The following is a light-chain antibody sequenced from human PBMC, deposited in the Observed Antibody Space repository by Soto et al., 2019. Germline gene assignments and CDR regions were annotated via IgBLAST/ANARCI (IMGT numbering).Light chain of an antibody. CDR2: GAS. CDR3: QQYDTSLPYT. Sequence: EIVLTQSPGTLSLSPGDRATLSCEASQSVNNNYLAWYQHKPGQAPRLLIYGASSRATGIPDRFSGSRSGTDFTLNIRRLEPEDFAVYYCQQYDTSLPYTFGGGTKVEIK. V-gene: IGKV3-20*01. CDR1: QSVNNNY. J-gene: IGKJ4*01.